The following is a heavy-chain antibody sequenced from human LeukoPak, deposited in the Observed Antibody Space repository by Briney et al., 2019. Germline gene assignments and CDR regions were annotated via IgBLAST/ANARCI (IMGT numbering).Heavy chain of an antibody. D-gene: IGHD5-18*01. V-gene: IGHV4-30-2*01. CDR2: IYHSGST. CDR3: ARDGSGYSYGFDY. CDR1: GGSISSGSYS. Sequence: SETLSLTCAVSGGSISSGSYSWSWIRQPPGKGLEWIGYIYHSGSTYYNPSLKSRVTISVDRSKNQFSLNLSSVTAADTAVYYCARDGSGYSYGFDYWGQGTLVTVSS. J-gene: IGHJ4*02.